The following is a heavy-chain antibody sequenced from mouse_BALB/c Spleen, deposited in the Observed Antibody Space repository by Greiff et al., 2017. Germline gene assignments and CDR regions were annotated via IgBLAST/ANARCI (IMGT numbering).Heavy chain of an antibody. CDR1: GFTFSSYG. J-gene: IGHJ3*01. D-gene: IGHD2-3*01. V-gene: IGHV5-6-3*01. CDR3: ARDRDDGYYEGFAY. Sequence: EVKLVESGGGLVQPGGSLKLSCAASGFTFSSYGMSWVRQTPDKRLELVATINSNGGSTYYPDSVKGRFTISRDNAKSTLYLQMSSLKSEDTAMYYCARDRDDGYYEGFAYWGQGTLVTVSA. CDR2: INSNGGST.